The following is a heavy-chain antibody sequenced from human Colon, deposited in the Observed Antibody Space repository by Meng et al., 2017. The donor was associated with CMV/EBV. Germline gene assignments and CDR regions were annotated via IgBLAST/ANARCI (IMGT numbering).Heavy chain of an antibody. CDR2: IKQDGSEK. CDR1: GFTFTQYW. J-gene: IGHJ4*02. CDR3: ARPARGSTNYY. Sequence: GGSLRLSCVTSGFTFTQYWMSWVRQVPGKGLEWVANIKQDGSEKYYVDSVKGRFTISRDNAKNSVSLQMNGLRAEDTAVYYCARPARGSTNYYWGQGTLVTVSS. D-gene: IGHD6-13*01. V-gene: IGHV3-7*01.